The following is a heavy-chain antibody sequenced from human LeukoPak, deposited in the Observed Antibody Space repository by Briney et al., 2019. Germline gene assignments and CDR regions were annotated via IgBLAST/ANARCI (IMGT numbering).Heavy chain of an antibody. CDR2: IKSKTGGGTI. D-gene: IGHD1-26*01. CDR1: GFTFSNAW. V-gene: IGHV3-15*07. CDR3: TTAAFVGATAY. J-gene: IGHJ4*02. Sequence: GGSLRLSCAASGFTFSNAWMNWVRQAPGKGLEWVGRIKSKTGGGTIDYAAPVKGRFTISRDDSKDTLYLQMNSLKSEDTAVYHCTTAAFVGATAYWGQGALVIVSS.